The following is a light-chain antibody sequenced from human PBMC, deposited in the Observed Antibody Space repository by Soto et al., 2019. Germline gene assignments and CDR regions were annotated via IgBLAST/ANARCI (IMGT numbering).Light chain of an antibody. CDR1: SSDVGAYNY. Sequence: QSVLTQPPSASGSPGQSVTISCTGTSSDVGAYNYVSWYQQYPGKAPKLTIYEVTKRPSGVPDRFSGSKSGNTASLTVSGLQAEAEAEYYCTAYVGNDIWVFGGGTKLTVL. J-gene: IGLJ3*02. CDR3: TAYVGNDIWV. V-gene: IGLV2-8*01. CDR2: EVT.